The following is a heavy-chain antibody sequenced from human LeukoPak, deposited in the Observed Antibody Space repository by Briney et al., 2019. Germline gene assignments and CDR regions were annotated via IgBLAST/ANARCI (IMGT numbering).Heavy chain of an antibody. J-gene: IGHJ4*02. V-gene: IGHV4-34*01. Sequence: SETLSLTCAVYGGCFSGYHWRWIRQPPEKGLEWIGEINHSGSTNYNPSLKSRVTISLDTSKNQFSLTLSSVTAADTAVYYCARHYSSDPFDYWGQGTLVTVSS. CDR3: ARHYSSDPFDY. CDR1: GGCFSGYH. D-gene: IGHD6-19*01. CDR2: INHSGST.